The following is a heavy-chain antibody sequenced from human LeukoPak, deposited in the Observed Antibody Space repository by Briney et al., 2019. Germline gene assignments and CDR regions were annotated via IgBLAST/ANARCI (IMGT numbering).Heavy chain of an antibody. CDR1: GYTFTGYY. Sequence: ASVKVSCKASGYTFTGYYMHWVRQAPRHGLEWMGWINPNSGGTNYAQKFQGRVTMTRDTSISTAYMELSRLRSDDTAVYYCARAVDTAYYFDYWGQGTLVTVSS. CDR3: ARAVDTAYYFDY. V-gene: IGHV1-2*02. D-gene: IGHD2-2*02. J-gene: IGHJ4*02. CDR2: INPNSGGT.